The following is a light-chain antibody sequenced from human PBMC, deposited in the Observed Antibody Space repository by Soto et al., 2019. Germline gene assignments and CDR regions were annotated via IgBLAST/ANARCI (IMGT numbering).Light chain of an antibody. V-gene: IGKV1-39*01. Sequence: DIHMTQSASFLSASVGHRVTIVCRASQAISNYLNWYQQRPGKAPNLLIFGAKTLQSGVPSRFSGSGYGTDFNLTISSLQTEDFAAYYCQQSYSTPITFGQGTRLEIK. J-gene: IGKJ5*01. CDR2: GAK. CDR3: QQSYSTPIT. CDR1: QAISNY.